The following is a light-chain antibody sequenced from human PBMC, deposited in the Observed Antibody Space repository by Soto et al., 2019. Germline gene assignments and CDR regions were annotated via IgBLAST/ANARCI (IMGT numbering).Light chain of an antibody. CDR1: QSVSSY. Sequence: EIVLTQSPATLSLSPGERATLSCRVSQSVSSYLAWYQQKPGQAPRLLIYDASNRATGIPARFSGSGSGTDFTLTISSLEPEDFAVYYCQQRSNWPFFGGGTKVEIK. CDR2: DAS. CDR3: QQRSNWPF. V-gene: IGKV3-11*01. J-gene: IGKJ4*01.